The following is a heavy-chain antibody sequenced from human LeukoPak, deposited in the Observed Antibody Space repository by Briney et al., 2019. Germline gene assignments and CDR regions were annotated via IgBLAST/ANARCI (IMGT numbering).Heavy chain of an antibody. Sequence: GGSLRLSCAASGFPFSSYVMNWVRQAPGKGLEWLSGVSPPGGGTYYADSVKGRFTISRDDSKNTLSLQMNSLRVEDTAVYYCARDLAWGAFDYWGQGTLVTVSS. CDR3: ARDLAWGAFDY. J-gene: IGHJ4*02. CDR1: GFPFSSYV. V-gene: IGHV3-23*01. D-gene: IGHD7-27*01. CDR2: VSPPGGGT.